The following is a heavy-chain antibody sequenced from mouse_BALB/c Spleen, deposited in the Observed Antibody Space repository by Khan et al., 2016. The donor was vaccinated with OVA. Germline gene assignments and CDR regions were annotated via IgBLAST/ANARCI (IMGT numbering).Heavy chain of an antibody. Sequence: QVQLKQSGGELVRPGASVNLSCKTSGYIFTSYWIHWVRQRSGQGLEWIARIYPGTDNTYYNEKLKDKATLTADKSSSTAYMQLSSLKSEDSAVXFCAREEALYYFDYWGQGTTLTVSS. CDR3: AREEALYYFDY. J-gene: IGHJ2*01. V-gene: IGHV1-76*01. CDR1: GYIFTSYW. CDR2: IYPGTDNT.